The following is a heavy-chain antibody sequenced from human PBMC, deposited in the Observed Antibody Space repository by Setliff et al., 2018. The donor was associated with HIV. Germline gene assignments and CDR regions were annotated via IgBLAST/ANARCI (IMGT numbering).Heavy chain of an antibody. J-gene: IGHJ4*02. CDR2: ISWNSGRI. CDR3: VTRYCGESICPEFDY. CDR1: GFSFDDYA. D-gene: IGHD2-21*01. Sequence: PGGSLRLSCAASGFSFDDYAMHWVRQAPGKGLEWVSGISWNSGRIGYADSVKGRFTISRDNSKNTLYLQMNSLRAEDTAVYYCVTRYCGESICPEFDYWGRERWSPSPQ. V-gene: IGHV3-9*01.